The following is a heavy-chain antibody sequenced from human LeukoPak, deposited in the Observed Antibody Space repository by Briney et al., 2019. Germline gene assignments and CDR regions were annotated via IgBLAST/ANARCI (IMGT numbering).Heavy chain of an antibody. CDR1: GFTFSSYG. D-gene: IGHD3/OR15-3a*01. V-gene: IGHV3-30*02. CDR2: IRYDGSNK. Sequence: PGGSLRPSCAASGFTFSSYGMHWARQAPAKGLEWVAFIRYDGSNKYYADSVKGRFTISRDNSKNTLYLQMNSLRAEDTAVYYCAKDDGLIWGQGTLVTVSS. CDR3: AKDDGLI. J-gene: IGHJ4*02.